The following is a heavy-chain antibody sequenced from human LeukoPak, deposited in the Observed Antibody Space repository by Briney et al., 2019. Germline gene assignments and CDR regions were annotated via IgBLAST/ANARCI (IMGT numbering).Heavy chain of an antibody. J-gene: IGHJ4*02. V-gene: IGHV3-30*02. Sequence: GGSLRLSCAASGFTFSSYGMHWVRQAPGKGLEWVAFIRYDGSNKYYADSVKGRFTISRDNSKNTLYLQMNSLRAEDTAVYYCAKGSGEIQLWSDYFDYWGQGTLVTVSS. D-gene: IGHD5-18*01. CDR1: GFTFSSYG. CDR3: AKGSGEIQLWSDYFDY. CDR2: IRYDGSNK.